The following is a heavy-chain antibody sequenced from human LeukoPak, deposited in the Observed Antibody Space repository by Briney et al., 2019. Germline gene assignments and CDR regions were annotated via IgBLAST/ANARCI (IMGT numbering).Heavy chain of an antibody. CDR2: IYYSGST. CDR1: GGSISSYY. J-gene: IGHJ4*02. CDR3: ARIPLGYSGAYYFDY. Sequence: SETLSLTCTVSGGSISSYYWSWIRQPPGKGLEWIGYIYYSGSTNYNPSLKSRVTISVDTSKNQFSLKLSSVTAADTAVYYCARIPLGYSGAYYFDYWGQGTLVTVSP. V-gene: IGHV4-59*08. D-gene: IGHD5-12*01.